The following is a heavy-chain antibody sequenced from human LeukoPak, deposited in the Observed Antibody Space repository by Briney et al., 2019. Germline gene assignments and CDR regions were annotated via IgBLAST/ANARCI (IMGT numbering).Heavy chain of an antibody. D-gene: IGHD4-17*01. Sequence: TSETLSLTCTVSGGSISSGGYYWSWIRQHPGKGLEWIGYIYYSGSTYYNPSLKSRVTISVDTSKNQFSLKLSSVTAADTAVYYCAIADYVNAFDIWGQGTMVTVSS. CDR3: AIADYVNAFDI. CDR1: GGSISSGGYY. CDR2: IYYSGST. V-gene: IGHV4-31*03. J-gene: IGHJ3*02.